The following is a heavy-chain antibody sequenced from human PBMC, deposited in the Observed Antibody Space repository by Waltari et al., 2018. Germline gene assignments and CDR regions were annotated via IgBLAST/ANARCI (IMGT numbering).Heavy chain of an antibody. J-gene: IGHJ6*02. Sequence: QVQLVQSGAEVKKPGASVKISCKTSEYPFTSSYIHWVRQAPGQGLEWMGIINPSGGSTIYAQKFQGRVTMTRDTSTSTVYMELSSLRSEDTAVYYCALDRGALWMDVWGQGTTVTVSS. CDR2: INPSGGST. V-gene: IGHV1-46*01. CDR3: ALDRGALWMDV. D-gene: IGHD2-21*01. CDR1: EYPFTSSY.